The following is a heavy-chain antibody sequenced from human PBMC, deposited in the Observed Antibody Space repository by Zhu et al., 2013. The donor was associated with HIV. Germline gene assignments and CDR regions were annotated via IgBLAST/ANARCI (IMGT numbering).Heavy chain of an antibody. Sequence: QVQLVQSGAELKKPGSSVRVSCKASGGTFSNFALSWVRQAPGQGLEWLGKIVPIFGSTNYAQNFQGRVTITADESTSTAYMELSSLRSEDTAVYYCARGAMDIAAAGPTSYYYYGMDVWGQGTTVTVSS. CDR2: IVPIFGST. J-gene: IGHJ6*02. CDR1: GGTFSNFA. CDR3: ARGAMDIAAAGPTSYYYYGMDV. V-gene: IGHV1-69*15. D-gene: IGHD6-13*01.